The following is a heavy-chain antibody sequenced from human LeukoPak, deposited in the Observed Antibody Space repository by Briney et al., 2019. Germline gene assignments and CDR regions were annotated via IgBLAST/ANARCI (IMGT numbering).Heavy chain of an antibody. CDR2: IYYSGST. CDR1: GGSISSYY. CDR3: ARGYSPNPFDP. V-gene: IGHV4-59*01. D-gene: IGHD1-26*01. J-gene: IGHJ5*02. Sequence: SETLSLTCTVSGGSISSYYWSWIRQPPGKGLEWIGYIYYSGSTNYNPSLKSRVTISVDTSKNQFSLKLSSVTAADTAVYYCARGYSPNPFDPGAQGTLVTVSS.